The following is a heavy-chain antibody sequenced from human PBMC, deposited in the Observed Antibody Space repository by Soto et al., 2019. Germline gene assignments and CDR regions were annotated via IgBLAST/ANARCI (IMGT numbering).Heavy chain of an antibody. CDR3: TTGPPFDY. Sequence: LSLSWAAFGVTFNNVWMSWVRQTPAKSLEWVGLIKSKSDEGAADYAAPVKGRFTILRNEAKRTQYLHMNRLNTEDKAVYYCTTGPPFDYWGQGTQVTISS. V-gene: IGHV3-15*01. J-gene: IGHJ4*02. CDR2: IKSKSDEGAA. CDR1: GVTFNNVW.